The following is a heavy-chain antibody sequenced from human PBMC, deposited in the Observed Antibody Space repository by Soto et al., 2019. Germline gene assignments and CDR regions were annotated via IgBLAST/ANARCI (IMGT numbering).Heavy chain of an antibody. J-gene: IGHJ4*02. D-gene: IGHD6-19*01. V-gene: IGHV4-31*03. CDR1: GGSISSGGYY. Sequence: SETLSLTCTVSGGSISSGGYYWSWIRQHPGKGLEWIGYIYYSGSTYYNPSLKSRVTMSVDTSKNQFSLKLSSVTAADAAVYYCARHPTFSGWEYYFDYWGQGTLVTVSS. CDR3: ARHPTFSGWEYYFDY. CDR2: IYYSGST.